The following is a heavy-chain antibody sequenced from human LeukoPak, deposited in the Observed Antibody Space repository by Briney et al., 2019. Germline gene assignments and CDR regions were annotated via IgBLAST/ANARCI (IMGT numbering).Heavy chain of an antibody. J-gene: IGHJ4*02. CDR2: INGNGRVT. CDR3: ARDLRGIHDY. CDR1: GFTFSSYW. D-gene: IGHD3-16*01. Sequence: GGSLRLSCTASGFTFSSYWVHWVRQSQEKRLVWVSRINGNGRVTDYADSVKGRFTISRDNARNTLYLQMHSLRVEDTAVYYCARDLRGIHDYWGQGTLVTVSS. V-gene: IGHV3-74*01.